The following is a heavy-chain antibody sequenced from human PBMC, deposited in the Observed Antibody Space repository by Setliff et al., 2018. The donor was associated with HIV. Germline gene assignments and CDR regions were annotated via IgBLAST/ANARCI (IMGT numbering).Heavy chain of an antibody. V-gene: IGHV4-34*01. CDR2: INHSGST. Sequence: PSETLSLTCAVYGASFSGYYWSWIRQPPGKDLEWIGEINHSGSTNYNPSLKSRVTISEDTSNNQFSLKLSSVTAADTAVYYCARTKADGYNGVFDSWGQGTLVTVSS. D-gene: IGHD5-12*01. CDR3: ARTKADGYNGVFDS. J-gene: IGHJ4*02. CDR1: GASFSGYY.